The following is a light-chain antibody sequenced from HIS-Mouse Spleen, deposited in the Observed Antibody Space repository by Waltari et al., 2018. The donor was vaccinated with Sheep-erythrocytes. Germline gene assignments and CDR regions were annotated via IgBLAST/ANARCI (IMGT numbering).Light chain of an antibody. V-gene: IGLV3-1*01. CDR2: QDS. CDR1: KLGGKY. CDR3: SSYAGSNNV. J-gene: IGLJ3*02. Sequence: SYELTQPPSVSVSPGQTASITCSGDKLGGKYACWYQQKPGQSPVLVIYQDSKRPSGIPERFSGSKSGNTASLTVSGLQAEDEADYYCSSYAGSNNVFGGGTKLTVL.